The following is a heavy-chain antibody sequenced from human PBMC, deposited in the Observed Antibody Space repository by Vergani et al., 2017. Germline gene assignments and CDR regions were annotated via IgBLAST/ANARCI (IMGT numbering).Heavy chain of an antibody. J-gene: IGHJ4*02. V-gene: IGHV3-23*01. CDR2: ISGSGGST. D-gene: IGHD6-19*01. CDR3: ATSGWYIY. Sequence: EVQLLESGGDLVQPGGSLRLSCAASGFTFNHYAMNWVRQAPGKGLEWVSAISGSGGSTYYADSVKGRFTISRDNSKNTLYLQMNSLRAEDTAVYYCATSGWYIYWGQGTLVTVSS. CDR1: GFTFNHYA.